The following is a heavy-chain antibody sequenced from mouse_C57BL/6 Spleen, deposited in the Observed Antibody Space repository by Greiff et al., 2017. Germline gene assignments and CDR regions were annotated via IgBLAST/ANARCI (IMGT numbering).Heavy chain of an antibody. CDR1: GFSLTSYG. CDR3: ARTDDYDGWYFEV. CDR2: IWGVGST. J-gene: IGHJ1*03. Sequence: VQGVESGPGLVAPSQSLSITCTVSGFSLTSYGVDWVRQSPGKGLEWLGVIWGVGSTNYNSALKSRLGISKDNSKSQVFLKMNRLQTDDTAMYYCARTDDYDGWYFEVWGTGTTVTVSS. D-gene: IGHD2-4*01. V-gene: IGHV2-6*01.